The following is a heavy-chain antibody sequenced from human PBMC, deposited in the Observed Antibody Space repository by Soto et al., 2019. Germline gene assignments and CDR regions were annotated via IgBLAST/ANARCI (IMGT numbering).Heavy chain of an antibody. CDR1: GGTFSSYA. CDR3: ARLESPGDAFDI. Sequence: ASVKVSCKASGGTFSSYAISWVRQAPGQGLEWMGGIIPIFGTANYAQKFQGRVTITADESTSTAYMELSSLRSEDTAVYYCARLESPGDAFDIWGQGTMVTVSS. CDR2: IIPIFGTA. D-gene: IGHD3-3*01. J-gene: IGHJ3*02. V-gene: IGHV1-69*13.